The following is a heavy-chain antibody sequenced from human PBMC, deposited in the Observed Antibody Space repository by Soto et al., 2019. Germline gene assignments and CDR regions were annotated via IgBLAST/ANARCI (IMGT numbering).Heavy chain of an antibody. CDR1: GGSVSSGSYY. Sequence: SETLSLTCTVCGGSVSSGSYYWGWIRQPPGKGLEWIGYIYYSGSTNYNPSLKSRVTISVDTSKNQFSLKLSSVTAADTAVYYCARGNDRITIFGVVPIGNYYYGMDVWGQGTTVTVSS. V-gene: IGHV4-61*01. D-gene: IGHD3-3*01. CDR2: IYYSGST. CDR3: ARGNDRITIFGVVPIGNYYYGMDV. J-gene: IGHJ6*02.